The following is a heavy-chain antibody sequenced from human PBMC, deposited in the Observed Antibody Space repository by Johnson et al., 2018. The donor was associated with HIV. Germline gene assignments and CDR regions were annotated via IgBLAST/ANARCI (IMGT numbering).Heavy chain of an antibody. Sequence: VQLVESGGGLVQPGGSLRLSCAASGFTFSSYWMHWVRQAPGKGLVWVSRIYSSGSTYYADSVKGRFTISRDFSDNTLFLQMDSLRAEDTAMYYCSRDKPPNGDFDFWGQGTMVTVSS. V-gene: IGHV3-66*01. CDR1: GFTFSSYW. CDR2: IYSSGST. J-gene: IGHJ3*01. CDR3: SRDKPPNGDFDF. D-gene: IGHD4-17*01.